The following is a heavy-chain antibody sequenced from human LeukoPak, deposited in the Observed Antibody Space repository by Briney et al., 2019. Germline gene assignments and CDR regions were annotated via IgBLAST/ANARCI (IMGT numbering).Heavy chain of an antibody. CDR3: ARVKDSSSWGVADW. CDR1: GGSFSGYY. V-gene: IGHV4-34*01. J-gene: IGHJ4*02. Sequence: SETLSLTCAVYGGSFSGYYWSWIRQPPGKGLEWIGEINHSGSTNYNPSLKSRVTISVDTSKNQFSLKLSSVTAADAAVYYCARVKDSSSWGVADWWGQGTLVTVSS. D-gene: IGHD6-13*01. CDR2: INHSGST.